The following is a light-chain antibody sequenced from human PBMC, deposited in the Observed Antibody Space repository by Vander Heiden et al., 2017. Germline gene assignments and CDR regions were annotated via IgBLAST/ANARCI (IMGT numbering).Light chain of an antibody. CDR2: AAS. V-gene: IGKV1-39*01. Sequence: DIQMTQSPSSLSASVGDRVTITCRASQSISSYLNWYQQKPGKAPKLLIYAASSLQSGVPSRFSGSGSGTDFTLTISRLQPQDFATYYCQQRYSTLITFGGGTKVEIK. CDR3: QQRYSTLIT. CDR1: QSISSY. J-gene: IGKJ4*01.